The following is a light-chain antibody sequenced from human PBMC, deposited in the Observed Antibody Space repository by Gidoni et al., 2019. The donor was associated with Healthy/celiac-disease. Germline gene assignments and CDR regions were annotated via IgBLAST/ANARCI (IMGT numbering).Light chain of an antibody. J-gene: IGLJ3*02. Sequence: NFMLTQPHSVSESPGKTVTISCTGSSGSIAINYVPWYQQRPGSAPTTVIYEDNQRPSGVPDRFSGSIDSSSNSASLTISGLKTEDEADYYCQSYDSSNRWVFGGGTKLTVL. CDR3: QSYDSSNRWV. CDR1: SGSIAINY. V-gene: IGLV6-57*02. CDR2: EDN.